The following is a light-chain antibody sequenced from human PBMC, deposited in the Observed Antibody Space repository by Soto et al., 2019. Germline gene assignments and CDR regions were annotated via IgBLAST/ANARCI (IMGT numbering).Light chain of an antibody. V-gene: IGKV1-5*01. J-gene: IGKJ2*01. Sequence: DIQMTQSPSTLSASVGERVTITCRASQSISSWLAWYQQKPGKAPKLLIYDASSLESGVPSRFSGSGSGTEFTLTTSSLQPDDFATYYCQQYNSYSYTFGQGTKLEIK. CDR1: QSISSW. CDR2: DAS. CDR3: QQYNSYSYT.